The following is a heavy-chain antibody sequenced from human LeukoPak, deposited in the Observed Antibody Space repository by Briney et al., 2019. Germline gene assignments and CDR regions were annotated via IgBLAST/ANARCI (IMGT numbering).Heavy chain of an antibody. CDR1: GFTFSSYA. CDR2: ISGSGGST. CDR3: AKELAYCGGDCYPPHDAFDI. Sequence: QPGGSLRLSCAASGFTFSSYAMSWVRQAPGKGLEWVSAISGSGGSTYYADSVKGRFTISRDNSKNTLYLQMNSLRAEDTAVYHCAKELAYCGGDCYPPHDAFDIWGQGTMVTVSS. V-gene: IGHV3-23*01. D-gene: IGHD2-21*02. J-gene: IGHJ3*02.